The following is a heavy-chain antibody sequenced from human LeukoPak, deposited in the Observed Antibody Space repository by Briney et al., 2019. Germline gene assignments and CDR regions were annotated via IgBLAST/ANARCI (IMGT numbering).Heavy chain of an antibody. Sequence: GGSLRLSCAASGFTFSSYSMNWVRQAPGKGLEWVGFIRSKAYGGTTEYAASVKGRFTISRDDSKSIAYLQMNSLKTEDTAVYYCTRDLGVLRWSEGSFDYWGQGTLVTVSS. J-gene: IGHJ4*02. V-gene: IGHV3-49*04. D-gene: IGHD4-23*01. CDR3: TRDLGVLRWSEGSFDY. CDR1: GFTFSSYS. CDR2: IRSKAYGGTT.